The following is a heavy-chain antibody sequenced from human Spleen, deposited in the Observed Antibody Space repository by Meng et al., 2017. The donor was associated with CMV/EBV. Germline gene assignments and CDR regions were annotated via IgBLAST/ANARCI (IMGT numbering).Heavy chain of an antibody. J-gene: IGHJ4*02. V-gene: IGHV4-4*02. CDR2: ICRSGGA. D-gene: IGHD2-21*02. CDR3: AGVEGRRILEYCGGDCSTTDY. Sequence: SSDLWTWVRQVPGRGLEWVGEICRSGGADCGPSLKGRVTISVGEFKGQFSLKLGSVTAADTAVYYCAGVEGRRILEYCGGDCSTTDYWGQGTLVTVSS. CDR1: SSDL.